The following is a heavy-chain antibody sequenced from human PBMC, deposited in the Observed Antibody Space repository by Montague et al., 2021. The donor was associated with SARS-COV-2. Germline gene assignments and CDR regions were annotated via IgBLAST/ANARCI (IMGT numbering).Heavy chain of an antibody. Sequence: PALVKPTQTLTLTCTFSGFSLSTSGMCMTWIRQPPGKALEWLARIDWDGDKYYNTSLKSRLTISKDTSKNLVVLTMTNMDPVDTATYYCARGPSDTYFYKRMDVGGRGTTVSVS. CDR3: ARGPSDTYFYKRMDV. J-gene: IGHJ6*02. CDR2: IDWDGDK. V-gene: IGHV2-70*11. D-gene: IGHD2/OR15-2a*01. CDR1: GFSLSTSGMC.